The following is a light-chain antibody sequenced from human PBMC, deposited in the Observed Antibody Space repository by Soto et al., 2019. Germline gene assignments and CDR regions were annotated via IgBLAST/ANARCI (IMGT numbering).Light chain of an antibody. CDR1: QTINNN. CDR2: GAS. Sequence: VMTQAPATVSVSPVSGATLSCRVSQTINNNVAWYQLKDGQVPRLVIYGASTRATDIPARFSGSGSGTEFTLTINNLQSEDFAVFYCQQYHKWPPITFGQGTRLEIK. CDR3: QQYHKWPPIT. J-gene: IGKJ5*01. V-gene: IGKV3-15*01.